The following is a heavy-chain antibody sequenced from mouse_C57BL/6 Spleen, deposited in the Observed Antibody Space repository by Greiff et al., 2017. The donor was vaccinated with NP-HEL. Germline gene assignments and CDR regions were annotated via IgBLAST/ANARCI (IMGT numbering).Heavy chain of an antibody. D-gene: IGHD1-1*01. V-gene: IGHV1-9*01. J-gene: IGHJ1*03. CDR1: GYTFTGYW. CDR2: LLPGSGNT. Sequence: QVQLQPSGAELMKPGASVKLSCKATGYTFTGYWIEWVKQRPGPGLEWIGELLPGSGNTNYNEKFKGKATFTADTSSNTAYMQLSSLTTEDSAIYYCAREDDYGSSWYFDVWGTGTTVTVSS. CDR3: AREDDYGSSWYFDV.